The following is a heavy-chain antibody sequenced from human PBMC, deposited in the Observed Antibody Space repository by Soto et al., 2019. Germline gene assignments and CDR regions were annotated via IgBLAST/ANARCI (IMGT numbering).Heavy chain of an antibody. V-gene: IGHV3-13*05. J-gene: IGHJ6*01. CDR2: ISAAGDP. Sequence: EVQLVESGGGLVQPGGSLSLSCEASGFTFRHYDMHWVRQGTGKGLEWVSGISAAGDPDYADSVEGRFTISRENAQNSCFLQMNSLRVGDTAVYYCARTDRDFYGLDVWGQGTRVIVSS. CDR1: GFTFRHYD. CDR3: ARTDRDFYGLDV.